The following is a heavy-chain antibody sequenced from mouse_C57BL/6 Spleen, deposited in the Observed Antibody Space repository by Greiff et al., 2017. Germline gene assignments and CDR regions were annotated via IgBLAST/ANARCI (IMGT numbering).Heavy chain of an antibody. Sequence: ESGPGLVKPSQSLSLTCSVTGYSITSGYYWNWIRQFPGNKLEWMGYISYDGSNNYNPSLKNRISITRDTSKNQFFLKLNSVTTEDTATYYCARGMYGYFFAYWGQGTLVTVSA. V-gene: IGHV3-6*01. D-gene: IGHD2-2*01. CDR2: ISYDGSN. J-gene: IGHJ3*01. CDR1: GYSITSGYY. CDR3: ARGMYGYFFAY.